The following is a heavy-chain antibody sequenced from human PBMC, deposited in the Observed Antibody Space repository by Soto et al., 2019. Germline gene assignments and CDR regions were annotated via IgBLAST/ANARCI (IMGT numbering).Heavy chain of an antibody. V-gene: IGHV4-39*01. CDR2: IYYSGST. CDR1: GGSISSSSYY. CDR3: ARYQLLLSPDNWFDP. D-gene: IGHD2-2*01. J-gene: IGHJ5*02. Sequence: PSETLSLTCTVSGGSISSSSYYWGWIRQPPGKGLEWIGSIYYSGSTYYNPSLKSRVTISVDTSKNQFPLKLSSVTAADTAVYYCARYQLLLSPDNWFDPWGQGTLVTVSS.